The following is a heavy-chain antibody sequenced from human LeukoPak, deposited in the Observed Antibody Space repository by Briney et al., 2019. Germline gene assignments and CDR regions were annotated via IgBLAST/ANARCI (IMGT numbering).Heavy chain of an antibody. V-gene: IGHV3-33*08. CDR2: IWYDGSNK. J-gene: IGHJ5*02. CDR3: AGGIMFDP. Sequence: GGSLRLSCAASGFTFSSYWMSWVRQAPGKGLEWVAVIWYDGSNKYYADSVKGRFTISRDNSKNTLYLQMNSLRAEDTAVYYCAGGIMFDPWGQGTLVTVSS. D-gene: IGHD3-16*01. CDR1: GFTFSSYW.